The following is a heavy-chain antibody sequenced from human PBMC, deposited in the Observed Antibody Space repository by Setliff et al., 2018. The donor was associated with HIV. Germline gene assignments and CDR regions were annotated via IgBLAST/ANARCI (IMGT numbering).Heavy chain of an antibody. CDR3: AKGVAGLQYYYYYMDV. V-gene: IGHV4-34*01. CDR1: GGSINTY. J-gene: IGHJ6*03. Sequence: SETLSLTCTVSGGSINTYWGWIRQPPGKGLEWIGEITHSGSTNYNPSLETRVTISVDTSKNQFSLKLSSVTAADTAVYYCAKGVAGLQYYYYYMDVWGKGTTVTVSS. CDR2: ITHSGST. D-gene: IGHD6-19*01.